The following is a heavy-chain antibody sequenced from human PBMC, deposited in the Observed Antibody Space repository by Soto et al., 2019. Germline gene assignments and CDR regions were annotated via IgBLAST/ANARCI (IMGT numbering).Heavy chain of an antibody. J-gene: IGHJ4*02. CDR1: GFTFTSYG. D-gene: IGHD3-22*01. Sequence: GAPVKGSCKASGFTFTSYGISWVRQAPGQGLERLGWISAYNGNTNYAQKLQGRVTMTTDTSTSTASMELRSRRSDDTAVYYCAREYYDSSGYYIHDYWGQGTLVTVSS. CDR2: ISAYNGNT. V-gene: IGHV1-18*01. CDR3: AREYYDSSGYYIHDY.